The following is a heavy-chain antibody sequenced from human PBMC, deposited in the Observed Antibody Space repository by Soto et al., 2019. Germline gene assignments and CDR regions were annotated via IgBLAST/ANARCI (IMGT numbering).Heavy chain of an antibody. D-gene: IGHD3-3*01. CDR3: AKDVSVAYYDSYKGGYYYYMDV. CDR2: ISGSGGNT. V-gene: IGHV3-23*01. Sequence: PGGSLRLSCAASEFVFSSYAMNWVRQAPGKGLEWVSAISGSGGNTYYADSVKGRFTISRDNSKNTVSLQMNSLRAEDTAVYYCAKDVSVAYYDSYKGGYYYYMDVWGKGTTVTVSS. J-gene: IGHJ6*03. CDR1: EFVFSSYA.